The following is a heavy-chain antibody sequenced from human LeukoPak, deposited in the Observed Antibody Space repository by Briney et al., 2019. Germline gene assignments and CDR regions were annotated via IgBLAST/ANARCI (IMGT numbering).Heavy chain of an antibody. CDR2: IYYSGST. Sequence: SETLSLTCPVSGGSISSYYWSWIRQPPGKGLEWIAYIYYSGSTNYNPSLKSRVTISVDTSKNQFSLKLSSVTAADTAVYYCLGSSWPFDYWGQGTLVTVSS. CDR1: GGSISSYY. V-gene: IGHV4-59*12. CDR3: LGSSWPFDY. J-gene: IGHJ4*02. D-gene: IGHD6-13*01.